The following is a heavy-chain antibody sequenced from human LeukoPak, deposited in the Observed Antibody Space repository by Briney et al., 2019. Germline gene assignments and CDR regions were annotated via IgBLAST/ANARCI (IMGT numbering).Heavy chain of an antibody. CDR2: IRVETDGEST. J-gene: IGHJ2*01. CDR3: CTTLTWGTRWYFDL. D-gene: IGHD1-1*01. CDR1: GFTFSAAW. Sequence: GGSLRLSCAASGFTFSAAWMAWVRQPPGKGLEWVGRIRVETDGESTDYAPSVKGRFTLSRDNSKDTLYLQMDSLKTEDTAVYYCCTTLTWGTRWYFDLWGRGTLVTVSS. V-gene: IGHV3-15*01.